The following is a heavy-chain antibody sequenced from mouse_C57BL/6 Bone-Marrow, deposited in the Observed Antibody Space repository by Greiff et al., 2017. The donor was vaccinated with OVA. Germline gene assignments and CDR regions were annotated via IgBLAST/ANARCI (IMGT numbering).Heavy chain of an antibody. CDR2: IYPGNSDT. Sequence: VQLQQSGTVLARPGASVKMSCKTSGYTFTSYWMHWVKQRPGQGLEWIGAIYPGNSDTSYNQKFKGKAKLTAVTSASTAYMELSSLTNEDSAVYYCTGSTMITTGCAYWGQGTLVTVSA. D-gene: IGHD2-4*01. CDR1: GYTFTSYW. CDR3: TGSTMITTGCAY. J-gene: IGHJ3*01. V-gene: IGHV1-5*01.